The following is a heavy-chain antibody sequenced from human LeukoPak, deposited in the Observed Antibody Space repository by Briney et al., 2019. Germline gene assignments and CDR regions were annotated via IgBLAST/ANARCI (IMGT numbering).Heavy chain of an antibody. D-gene: IGHD3-10*01. J-gene: IGHJ6*03. CDR2: ISGSGSAI. CDR3: ARDGYHYYGSGTYFGYYYMDV. Sequence: TGGSLRLSCAASGFTFSSYEMNWVRQAPGKGLEWVSYISGSGSAIYYADSVKGRFTISRDNAKNSLYLQMNSLRAEDTAVYYCARDGYHYYGSGTYFGYYYMDVWGKGTTVTVSS. CDR1: GFTFSSYE. V-gene: IGHV3-48*03.